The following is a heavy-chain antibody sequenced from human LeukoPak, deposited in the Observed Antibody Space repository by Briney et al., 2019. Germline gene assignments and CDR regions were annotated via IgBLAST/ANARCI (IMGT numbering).Heavy chain of an antibody. Sequence: GGSLRLSCAASGFAFDNYAMHWVRQGPGRGLEWVSDISWSSGTVDYADSVKGRFVISRDNAKNSLYLEMKDLRTEDTAFYYCARANSSSATRNFFDYWGQGTLVTVSS. CDR1: GFAFDNYA. V-gene: IGHV3-9*01. CDR2: ISWSSGTV. D-gene: IGHD2/OR15-2a*01. J-gene: IGHJ4*02. CDR3: ARANSSSATRNFFDY.